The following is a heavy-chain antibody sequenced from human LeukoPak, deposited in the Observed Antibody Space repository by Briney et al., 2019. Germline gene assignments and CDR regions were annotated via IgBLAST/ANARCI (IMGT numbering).Heavy chain of an antibody. J-gene: IGHJ5*02. D-gene: IGHD6-19*01. CDR3: AREGGSGWYSGWFDP. CDR1: GFTFSSYW. CDR2: IKKDGTEK. Sequence: GGSLRLSCAASGFTFSSYWMSWVRQAPGKGLEWVANIKKDGTEKKYVDSVKGRFTISRGNAKNSLYLQMNSLRAEDTAVYYCAREGGSGWYSGWFDPWGQGTLVTVSS. V-gene: IGHV3-7*01.